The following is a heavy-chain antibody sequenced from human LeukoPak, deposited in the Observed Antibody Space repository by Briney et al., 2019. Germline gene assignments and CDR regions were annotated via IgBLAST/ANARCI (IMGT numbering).Heavy chain of an antibody. CDR1: GFTFSSYS. D-gene: IGHD3-3*01. J-gene: IGHJ3*02. CDR2: ISSSSSYI. CDR3: ARGPWISIFGVVLAFDI. Sequence: KSGGTLRLSCAASGFTFSSYSMNWVRQPPGKGLEWVSSISSSSSYIYYADSVKRRFTISRDNDKNSLYLQMNSLRAEDTAVYYCARGPWISIFGVVLAFDIWGQGTMVTVSS. V-gene: IGHV3-21*01.